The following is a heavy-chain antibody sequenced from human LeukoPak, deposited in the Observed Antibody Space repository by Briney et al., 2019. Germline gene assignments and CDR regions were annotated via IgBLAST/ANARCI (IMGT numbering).Heavy chain of an antibody. D-gene: IGHD3-3*01. J-gene: IGHJ4*02. V-gene: IGHV3-30*02. Sequence: GGSLRLSCAASGFSFSNYGMHWVRQPPGKGLEWVAFIRYDGSNKHYADSVKGRFSISRDNSKTTLYLQMNSLRPEDTAVYYCAKDFLSRDNFWSGYYTDFDYWGQGTLVTVSS. CDR2: IRYDGSNK. CDR3: AKDFLSRDNFWSGYYTDFDY. CDR1: GFSFSNYG.